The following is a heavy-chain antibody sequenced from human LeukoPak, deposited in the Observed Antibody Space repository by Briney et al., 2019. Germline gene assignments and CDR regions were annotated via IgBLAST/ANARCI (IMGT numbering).Heavy chain of an antibody. Sequence: VKVSCKASGGTFSSYAISWVRQAPGQGLEWMGGIIPIFGTANYAQKFQGRVTITADESTSTAYMELSSLRSEDTAVYYCARDGEGAAISVNYWFDPWGQGTLVTVSS. J-gene: IGHJ5*02. CDR1: GGTFSSYA. V-gene: IGHV1-69*13. D-gene: IGHD2-2*02. CDR3: ARDGEGAAISVNYWFDP. CDR2: IIPIFGTA.